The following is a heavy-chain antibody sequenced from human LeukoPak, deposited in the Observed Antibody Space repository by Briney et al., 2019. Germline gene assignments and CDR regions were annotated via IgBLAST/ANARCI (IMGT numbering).Heavy chain of an antibody. V-gene: IGHV4-59*12. CDR1: GGSISSYY. CDR2: THYSGST. D-gene: IGHD3-16*01. Sequence: PSETLSLTCTVSGGSISSYYWSWIRQPPEKGLEWIGYTHYSGSTKYNPSLKSRVTMSVDTSKNQFSLKLSSVTAADTAVYYCARVGCPGYDDVWGSYCWFDPWGQGTLVTVSS. J-gene: IGHJ5*02. CDR3: ARVGCPGYDDVWGSYCWFDP.